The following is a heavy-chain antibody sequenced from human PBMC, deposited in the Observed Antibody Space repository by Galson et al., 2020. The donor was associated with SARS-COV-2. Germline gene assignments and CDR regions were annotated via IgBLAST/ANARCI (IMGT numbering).Heavy chain of an antibody. CDR1: GFTFSNAW. CDR3: TTDYGSGSYGMDV. Sequence: GESLKISCAASGFTFSNAWMNWVRQAPGKGLEWVGRIKSKTDGGTTDYAAPVKGRFTISRDDSKNTLYLQMNSLKTEDTAVYYCTTDYGSGSYGMDVWGQGTTVTVSS. D-gene: IGHD3-10*01. CDR2: IKSKTDGGTT. V-gene: IGHV3-15*07. J-gene: IGHJ6*02.